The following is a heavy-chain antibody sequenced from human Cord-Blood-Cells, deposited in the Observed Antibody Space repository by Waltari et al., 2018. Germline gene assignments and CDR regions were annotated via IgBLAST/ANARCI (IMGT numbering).Heavy chain of an antibody. CDR2: TRGSGGST. Sequence: EVQLLESGGGLVQPGGSLRLSCAASGFTFSSYAMSWVRQAPGKGLEWVSATRGSGGSTYYADSVNGRFTISRDNSKNTLYLQMNSLRAEDTAVYYCAKAQWELLHDYWGQGTLVTVSS. J-gene: IGHJ4*02. CDR1: GFTFSSYA. V-gene: IGHV3-23*01. D-gene: IGHD1-26*01. CDR3: AKAQWELLHDY.